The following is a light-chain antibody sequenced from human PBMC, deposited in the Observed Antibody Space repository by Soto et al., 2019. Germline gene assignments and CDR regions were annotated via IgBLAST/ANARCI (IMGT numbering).Light chain of an antibody. CDR2: YDT. Sequence: SYELTQPPSVSVAPGKTARITCGGNNIGSKSVQWYQQKPGQAPVLVIYYDTNRPSGIPERFSGSNSGNTATLTISRVEAGDEADYYCQVWDSSSDHPVVFGEGTKLTVL. CDR1: NIGSKS. V-gene: IGLV3-21*04. J-gene: IGLJ2*01. CDR3: QVWDSSSDHPVV.